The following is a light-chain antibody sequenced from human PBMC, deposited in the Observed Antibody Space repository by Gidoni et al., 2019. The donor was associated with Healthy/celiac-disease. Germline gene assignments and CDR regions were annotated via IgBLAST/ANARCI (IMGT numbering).Light chain of an antibody. V-gene: IGKV3-11*01. CDR2: DAS. Sequence: IVLTQPPATLSLSPGERATLSCRASQSVSSYLAWYQQKPGQAPTLLIYDASNRATGLPARFSGSGSGTDFTLTISSLEPENLAVYYCQQRNNWPPGYTFGGGTKVEIK. CDR1: QSVSSY. J-gene: IGKJ4*01. CDR3: QQRNNWPPGYT.